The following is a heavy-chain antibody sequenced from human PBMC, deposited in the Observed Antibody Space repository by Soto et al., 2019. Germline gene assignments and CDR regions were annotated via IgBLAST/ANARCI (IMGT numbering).Heavy chain of an antibody. J-gene: IGHJ4*02. D-gene: IGHD1-7*01. Sequence: ASVKVSCKASGYSFTGQCIHWVRQAPGQGLEWMGWINPNSGGTNYAQKFQGRVTMTRDTSTSTAYMELSRLISDDTAVYYCARESVLTGTQHFDSWGQGTRVTVSS. V-gene: IGHV1-2*02. CDR3: ARESVLTGTQHFDS. CDR1: GYSFTGQC. CDR2: INPNSGGT.